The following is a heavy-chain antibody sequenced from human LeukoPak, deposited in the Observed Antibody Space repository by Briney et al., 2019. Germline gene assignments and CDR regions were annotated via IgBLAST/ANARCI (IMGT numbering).Heavy chain of an antibody. J-gene: IGHJ4*02. CDR3: ARSLGRTSHASY. CDR2: ISSSGSTI. D-gene: IGHD2-2*01. V-gene: IGHV3-48*03. CDR1: GFTFSSYE. Sequence: GGSLRLSCAASGFTFSSYEMNWVRQAPGKGLEWVSYISSSGSTIYYADSAKGRFTISRDNAKNSLYLQMNSLRAEDTAVYYCARSLGRTSHASYWGQATLVTVSS.